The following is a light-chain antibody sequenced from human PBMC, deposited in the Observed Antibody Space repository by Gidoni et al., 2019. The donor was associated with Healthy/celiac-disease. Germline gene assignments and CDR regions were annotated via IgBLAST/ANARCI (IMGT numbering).Light chain of an antibody. J-gene: IGLJ2*01. V-gene: IGLV3-25*03. CDR1: ALPQQY. CDR3: QSADSSGTYPVV. Sequence: SYALTQPPSVSVSPGQPARITCAGDALPQQYASWYQQKPGQVPVLVIYKDSGRPSGIPERFSGSSSGTTVTLTISGVQAEDEADYYCQSADSSGTYPVVFGGGTKLTVL. CDR2: KDS.